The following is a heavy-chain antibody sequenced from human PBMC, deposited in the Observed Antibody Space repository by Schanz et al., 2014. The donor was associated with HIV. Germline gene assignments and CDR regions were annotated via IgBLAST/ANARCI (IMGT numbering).Heavy chain of an antibody. CDR1: GDSMSSDTYY. CDR2: MSYSGSS. J-gene: IGHJ2*01. V-gene: IGHV4-31*03. CDR3: VRGIATTGGDYWHFDL. D-gene: IGHD6-13*01. Sequence: QVQVQESGPGLVKPWQTLSLTCNVSGDSMSSDTYYWSWIRQRPEKSLEWIGYMSYSGSSFYSPSLKSRVEMSLGTSNEGFSLKLNSVTAADTAIYYCVRGIATTGGDYWHFDLWGRGTLVTVTS.